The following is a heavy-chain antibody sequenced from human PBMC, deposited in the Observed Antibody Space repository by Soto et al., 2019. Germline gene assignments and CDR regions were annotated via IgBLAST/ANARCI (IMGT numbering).Heavy chain of an antibody. CDR1: GFTFTYYA. D-gene: IGHD2-2*01. CDR2: ISANGQGI. J-gene: IGHJ4*02. CDR3: XXDRDYPRDQFHY. Sequence: EVQLLESGGGLVQPGGSLRLSCTASGFTFTYYAFSWVRQAPGKGLEWVSAISANGQGIYYADSVRGRFTISRDNSKNTVFLHMDSLRAEDTXXXXXXXDRDYPRDQFHYWGQGTLVTVSS. V-gene: IGHV3-23*01.